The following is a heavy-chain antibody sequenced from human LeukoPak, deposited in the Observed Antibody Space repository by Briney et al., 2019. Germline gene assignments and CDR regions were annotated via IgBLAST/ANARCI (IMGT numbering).Heavy chain of an antibody. CDR2: ISWNSGSI. V-gene: IGHV3-9*01. CDR1: GFTFDDYA. CDR3: ASLEPYYDILTGSPPDAFDI. Sequence: GGSLRLSCAASGFTFDDYAMHWVRQAPGKGLEWVSGISWNSGSIGYADSVKGRFTISRDNAKNSLYLQMNSLRAEDTALYYRASLEPYYDILTGSPPDAFDIWGQGTMVTVSS. D-gene: IGHD3-9*01. J-gene: IGHJ3*02.